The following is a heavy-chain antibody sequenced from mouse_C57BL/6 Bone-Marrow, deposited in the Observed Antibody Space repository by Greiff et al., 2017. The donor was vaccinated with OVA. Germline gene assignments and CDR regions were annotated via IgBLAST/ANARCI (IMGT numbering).Heavy chain of an antibody. CDR1: GYAFSSYW. J-gene: IGHJ3*01. Sequence: VQLQQSGAELVKPGASVKISCKASGYAFSSYWMNWVKQRPGKGLEWIGQIYPGDGDTNYNGKFKGKATLTADKSSSTAYMQLSSLTSEDSAVYFCARQIYYGTQGFAYWGQGTLVTVSA. CDR2: IYPGDGDT. V-gene: IGHV1-80*01. D-gene: IGHD2-1*01. CDR3: ARQIYYGTQGFAY.